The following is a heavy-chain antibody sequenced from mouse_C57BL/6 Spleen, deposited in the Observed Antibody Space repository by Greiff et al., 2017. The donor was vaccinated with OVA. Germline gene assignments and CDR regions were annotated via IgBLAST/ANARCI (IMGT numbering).Heavy chain of an antibody. J-gene: IGHJ1*03. CDR2: IYPGDGDT. V-gene: IGHV1-82*01. Sequence: VQRVESGPELVKPGASVKISCKASGYAFSSSWMNWVKQRPGKGLEWIGRIYPGDGDTNYNGKFKGKATLTADKSSSTAYMQLSSLTSEDSAVYFCARDYYDYPLDVWGTGTTVTVSS. CDR3: ARDYYDYPLDV. CDR1: GYAFSSSW. D-gene: IGHD2-4*01.